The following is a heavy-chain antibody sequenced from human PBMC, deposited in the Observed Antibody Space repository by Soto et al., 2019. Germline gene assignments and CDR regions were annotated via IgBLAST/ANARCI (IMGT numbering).Heavy chain of an antibody. V-gene: IGHV3-33*06. D-gene: IGHD5-18*01. CDR2: IWYDGSKK. Sequence: GGSLRLSCAASGFTFSSYGMHWVRQAPGKGLEWVAVIWYDGSKKYYADSVKGRFTISRDNSKNTLYLQMNSLRAEDTAVYYFAKSARRGYRYMYYYYYMDVLGKGTTVTVSS. J-gene: IGHJ6*03. CDR3: AKSARRGYRYMYYYYYMDV. CDR1: GFTFSSYG.